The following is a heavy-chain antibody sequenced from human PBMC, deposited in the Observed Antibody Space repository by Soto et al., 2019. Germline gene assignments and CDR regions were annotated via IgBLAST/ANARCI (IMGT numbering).Heavy chain of an antibody. CDR1: GGSFSGYY. J-gene: IGHJ5*02. D-gene: IGHD6-6*01. Sequence: TCAVYGGSFSGYYWSWIRQPPGKGLEWIGEINHSGSTNYNPSLKSRVTISVDTSKNQFSLKLSSVTAADTAVYYCARGPRRYSSSSGWFDPWGQGTLVTVSS. CDR2: INHSGST. V-gene: IGHV4-34*01. CDR3: ARGPRRYSSSSGWFDP.